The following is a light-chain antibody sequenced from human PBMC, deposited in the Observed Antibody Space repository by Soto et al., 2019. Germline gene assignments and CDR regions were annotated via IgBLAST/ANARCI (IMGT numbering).Light chain of an antibody. Sequence: QSALTQPASVSGSPGQWITTSCTGTSSDVGGYNYVSWYQQHPGKAPKLMIYDVSNRPSGVSNRFSGSKSVNTASLTISGLQAEDEADYYCSSYTSSSTYVFGTGTKVTVL. J-gene: IGLJ1*01. CDR3: SSYTSSSTYV. V-gene: IGLV2-14*01. CDR1: SSDVGGYNY. CDR2: DVS.